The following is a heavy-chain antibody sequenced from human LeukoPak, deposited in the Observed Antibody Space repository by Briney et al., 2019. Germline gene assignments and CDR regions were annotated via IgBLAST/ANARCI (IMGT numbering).Heavy chain of an antibody. CDR3: ARGRSRYGMDV. Sequence: GASVRVSCKASGYTFTSYDINWVRQAPGQGLEWMGRMNPNSFNTGYAQKFQGRVTLTRNTSISIAYMELSSLRSADTAVYYCARGRSRYGMDVWGQGTTVTVSS. CDR2: MNPNSFNT. V-gene: IGHV1-8*01. CDR1: GYTFTSYD. J-gene: IGHJ6*02.